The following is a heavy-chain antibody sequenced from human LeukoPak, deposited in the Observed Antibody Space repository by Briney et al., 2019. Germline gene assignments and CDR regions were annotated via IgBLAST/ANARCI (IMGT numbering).Heavy chain of an antibody. CDR2: ISAYNGNT. Sequence: ASVKVSCKASGYTFTSYGISWVRQAPGQGLEWMGWISAYNGNTNYAQKLQGRVTMTTDTSTSTAHMELRSLRSDDTAVYYCARDTSSGWYYYYYYGMDVWGQGTTVTVSS. D-gene: IGHD6-19*01. V-gene: IGHV1-18*01. CDR3: ARDTSSGWYYYYYYGMDV. CDR1: GYTFTSYG. J-gene: IGHJ6*02.